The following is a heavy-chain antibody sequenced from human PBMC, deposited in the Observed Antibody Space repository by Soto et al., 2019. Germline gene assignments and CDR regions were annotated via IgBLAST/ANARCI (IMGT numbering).Heavy chain of an antibody. CDR2: ISAYNGNT. CDR3: ARDLNILTSYYRNCFDP. Sequence: ASVKVSCKASGYTFTSYGISRVRQAPGQGLEWMGWISAYNGNTNYAQKLQGRVTMTTDTSTSTAYMELRSLRSDDTAVYYCARDLNILTSYYRNCFDPWGQGTLVTVSS. J-gene: IGHJ5*02. D-gene: IGHD3-9*01. V-gene: IGHV1-18*01. CDR1: GYTFTSYG.